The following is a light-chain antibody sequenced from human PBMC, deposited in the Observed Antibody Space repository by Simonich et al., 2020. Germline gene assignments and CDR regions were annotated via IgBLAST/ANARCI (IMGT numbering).Light chain of an antibody. CDR1: QSISSY. V-gene: IGKV1-39*01. Sequence: DIQMTQSPSSLSASVGDRVTITCRASQSISSYLNWYQQKPGKAPKLLIYAASSLQSGVPSRFSGSGSETDFTHTISSLQPEAFATYYCQQSYSTPFTFGPGTKVDIK. CDR3: QQSYSTPFT. J-gene: IGKJ3*01. CDR2: AAS.